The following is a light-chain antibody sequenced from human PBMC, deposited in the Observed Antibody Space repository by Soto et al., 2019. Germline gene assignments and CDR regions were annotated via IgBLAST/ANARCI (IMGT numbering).Light chain of an antibody. V-gene: IGKV1-39*01. J-gene: IGKJ3*01. CDR1: QSINWY. CDR3: QQGFT. CDR2: AAS. Sequence: IQMTHSPSSLSASVLDRVTITCLASQSINWYLNLYQHKPGKAPKVLIYAASSLQSGVPPRFSGSGSGTEFTLTISSLQPDDFATYYCQQGFTFGPGTKVDIK.